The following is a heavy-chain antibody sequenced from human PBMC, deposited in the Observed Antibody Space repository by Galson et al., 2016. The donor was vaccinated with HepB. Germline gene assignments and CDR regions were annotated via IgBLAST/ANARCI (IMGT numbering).Heavy chain of an antibody. J-gene: IGHJ4*02. CDR2: IWADGGNK. V-gene: IGHV3-33*01. CDR3: ARRRGTGTIDY. CDR1: GFTFSNHG. Sequence: SLRLSCAASGFTFSNHGMHWVRQAPGKGLECVAVIWADGGNKYYVDSVKGRFTISRDNSKNTVYLQMNSLRTEDTAVYYCARRRGTGTIDYWGQGTLVTVSS. D-gene: IGHD1-7*01.